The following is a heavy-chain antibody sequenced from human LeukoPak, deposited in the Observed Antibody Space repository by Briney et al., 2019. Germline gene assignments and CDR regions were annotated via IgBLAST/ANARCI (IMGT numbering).Heavy chain of an antibody. CDR2: IYYSGST. CDR1: GGSISSYY. Sequence: PSETLSLTCTVSGGSISSYYWSWIRQPPGKGLEWIGYIYYSGSTNYNPSLKSRVTISVDTSKNQFSLKLSSVTAADTAAYYCARDPDITGTLYFDYWGQGTLVTVSS. CDR3: ARDPDITGTLYFDY. V-gene: IGHV4-59*01. J-gene: IGHJ4*02. D-gene: IGHD1-7*01.